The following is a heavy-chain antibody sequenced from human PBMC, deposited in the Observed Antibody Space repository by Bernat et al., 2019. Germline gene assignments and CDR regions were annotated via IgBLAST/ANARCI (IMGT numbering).Heavy chain of an antibody. CDR2: IYWDDDH. CDR3: AHIEITFGGVQRLDAFDF. D-gene: IGHD3-16*01. J-gene: IGHJ3*01. CDR1: GFSLTTSGVG. Sequence: QITLKESGPTLVKPTQTLTLTCTFSGFSLTTSGVGVGWIHQPPGEALDWLAVIYWDDDHRYSPSLRSRLTITKDLSKNQVVLTMTNMDPLDTATYFCAHIEITFGGVQRLDAFDFWGQGTMVTVSS. V-gene: IGHV2-5*02.